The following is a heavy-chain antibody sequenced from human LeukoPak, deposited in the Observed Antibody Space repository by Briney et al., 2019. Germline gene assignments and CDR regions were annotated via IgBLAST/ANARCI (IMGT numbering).Heavy chain of an antibody. CDR3: ARLFAGHYGSGSYWFDY. CDR2: IYYSGST. V-gene: IGHV4-39*01. J-gene: IGHJ4*02. Sequence: PSETLSLTCTFCGGSISSSSYYWGWIRQPPGKGPEWIGSIYYSGSTYYNPSLKSRVTISVDTSKNQFSLKLSSVTAADTAVYYCARLFAGHYGSGSYWFDYWGQGTLVTVSS. CDR1: GGSISSSSYY. D-gene: IGHD3-10*01.